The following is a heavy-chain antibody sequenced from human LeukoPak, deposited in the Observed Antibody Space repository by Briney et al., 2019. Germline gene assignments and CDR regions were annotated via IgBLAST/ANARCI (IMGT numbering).Heavy chain of an antibody. CDR3: ARGSGGTKYYYYYGMDV. D-gene: IGHD3-10*01. V-gene: IGHV4-34*01. Sequence: SETPSLTCAVYGGSFSGYYWSWIRQPPGKGLEWIGEINHSGSTNYNPSLKSRVTISVDTSKNQFSLKLTSVTAADTAVYYCARGSGGTKYYYYYGMDVWGQGTTVTVSS. CDR2: INHSGST. CDR1: GGSFSGYY. J-gene: IGHJ6*02.